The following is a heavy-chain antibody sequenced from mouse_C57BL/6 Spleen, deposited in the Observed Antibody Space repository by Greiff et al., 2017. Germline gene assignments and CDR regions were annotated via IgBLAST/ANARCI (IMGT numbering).Heavy chain of an antibody. CDR1: GYTFTSYW. D-gene: IGHD2-10*01. J-gene: IGHJ2*01. CDR3: ARGDGLLYYFDY. V-gene: IGHV1-64*01. Sequence: QVQLQQPGAELVKPGASVKLSCKASGYTFTSYWMHWVKQRPGQGLEWIGMIHPNTGSTNYNEKFKRKATLTVDKSSSTAYMQLRSLASEDSAVYYGARGDGLLYYFDYWGQGTTLTVSS. CDR2: IHPNTGST.